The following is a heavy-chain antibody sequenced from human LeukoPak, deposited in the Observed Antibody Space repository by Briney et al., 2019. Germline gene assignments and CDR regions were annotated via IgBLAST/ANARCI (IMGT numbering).Heavy chain of an antibody. CDR3: ARGNIVVVPAAIGPYNWFDP. J-gene: IGHJ5*02. D-gene: IGHD2-2*01. V-gene: IGHV4-39*07. CDR1: GGSISSSSYY. Sequence: SETLSLTCTVSGGSISSSSYYRGWIRQPPGKGLEWIGEINHSGSTNYNPSLKSRVTISVDTSKNQFSLKLSSVTAADTAVYYCARGNIVVVPAAIGPYNWFDPWGQGTLVTVSS. CDR2: INHSGST.